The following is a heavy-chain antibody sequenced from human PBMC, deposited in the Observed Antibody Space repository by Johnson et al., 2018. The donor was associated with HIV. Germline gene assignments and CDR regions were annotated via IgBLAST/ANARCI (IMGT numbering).Heavy chain of an antibody. CDR2: IKQDGSEK. J-gene: IGHJ3*02. Sequence: EVQLVESGGGFVQPGGSLRLSCAASGFTFSNYWMSWVRQAPGKGLEWVANIKQDGSEKYYVDSVKGRFNISRDNAKNSLFLQMNSLRAEDTAVYYCARPRVSSGRHGAFDIWGQGTMVTVSS. V-gene: IGHV3-7*01. CDR1: GFTFSNYW. CDR3: ARPRVSSGRHGAFDI. D-gene: IGHD3-22*01.